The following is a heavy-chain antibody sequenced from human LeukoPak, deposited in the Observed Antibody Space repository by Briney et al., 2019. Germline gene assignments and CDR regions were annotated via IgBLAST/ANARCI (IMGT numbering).Heavy chain of an antibody. Sequence: SATLSLTCTVSGGSISSSSYYWGWIRQPPGQGLEWIGSIYYSGSTYYNPSLKSRVTISVDTSKNQFSLKLSSVTAADTAVYYCASCSSPSCYYLGYYGMDVWGQGTTVTVSS. V-gene: IGHV4-39*01. CDR1: GGSISSSSYY. CDR3: ASCSSPSCYYLGYYGMDV. D-gene: IGHD2-2*01. CDR2: IYYSGST. J-gene: IGHJ6*02.